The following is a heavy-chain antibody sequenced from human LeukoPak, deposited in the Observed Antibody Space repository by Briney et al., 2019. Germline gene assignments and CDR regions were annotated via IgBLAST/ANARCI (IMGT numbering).Heavy chain of an antibody. CDR3: AKDLRYSSSWYSYYFDY. V-gene: IGHV3-23*01. D-gene: IGHD6-13*01. J-gene: IGHJ4*02. Sequence: GGSLRLSCAASGFTFSSYAMSWVRQAPGKGLEWVSGISGTGGSTYYADSVKGRFTISRDNSTNTLYLQMNSLRAEDTAVYYCAKDLRYSSSWYSYYFDYWGQGTLVTVSS. CDR1: GFTFSSYA. CDR2: ISGTGGST.